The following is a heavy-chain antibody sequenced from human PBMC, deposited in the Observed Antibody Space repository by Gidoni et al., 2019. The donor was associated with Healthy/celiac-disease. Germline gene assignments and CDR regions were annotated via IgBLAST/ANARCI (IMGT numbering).Heavy chain of an antibody. Sequence: QVQLVLSGAEVKKPVASVKVSCKSSGYTFTGYYMHWVRQAPGQGIGWMGWINPNSGGTNYAQKFQGRVTMTRDTSISTAYMELSRLGSDDTAVDYCARGGPRLPEDFDYWGQGTLVTVSS. CDR2: INPNSGGT. D-gene: IGHD6-25*01. J-gene: IGHJ4*02. CDR1: GYTFTGYY. V-gene: IGHV1-2*02. CDR3: ARGGPRLPEDFDY.